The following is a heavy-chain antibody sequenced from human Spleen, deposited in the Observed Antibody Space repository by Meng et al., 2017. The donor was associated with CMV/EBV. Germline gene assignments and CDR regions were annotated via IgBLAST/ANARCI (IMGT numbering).Heavy chain of an antibody. V-gene: IGHV4-4*02. CDR1: GASIRSSNW. D-gene: IGHD1-26*01. CDR3: ARAKVGATLFDY. CDR2: IYHDGSA. Sequence: TCAVSGASIRSSNWWSWVRQPPGEGLEWIGEIYHDGSANYNPSLKSRVTISEDKSKNQFSLNLSSVTAADTAVYYCARAKVGATLFDYWGQGALVTVSS. J-gene: IGHJ4*02.